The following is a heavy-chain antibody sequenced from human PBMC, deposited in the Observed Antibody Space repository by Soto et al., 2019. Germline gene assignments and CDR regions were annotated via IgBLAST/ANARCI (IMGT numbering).Heavy chain of an antibody. CDR3: ARVRFGDAFDY. V-gene: IGHV1-18*01. Sequence: QVQLVQSGPEVKKPGASVKVSCEVSRYRFPSFGINWVRQAPGQGLEWVGWVNPDNHNTNYAQNLQHRVSLTTDTSTNTAFLELRDLTSYDTAVYYCARVRFGDAFDYWGQVTLVTVSS. D-gene: IGHD4-17*01. CDR2: VNPDNHNT. J-gene: IGHJ4*02. CDR1: RYRFPSFG.